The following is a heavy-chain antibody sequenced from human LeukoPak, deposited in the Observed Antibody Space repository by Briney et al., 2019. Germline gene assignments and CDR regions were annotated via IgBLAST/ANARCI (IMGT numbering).Heavy chain of an antibody. CDR3: ARVGYSYGSAFDI. D-gene: IGHD5-18*01. CDR1: WGSFSGYY. J-gene: IGHJ3*02. CDR2: INHSGST. Sequence: SETLSLTCAVYWGSFSGYYWSWIRQPPRKGLEGIGEINHSGSTNYNPSLNRRVTIPVATSKDQSSLKLSSVTAAHTAVYYCARVGYSYGSAFDIWGQGTMVTVSS. V-gene: IGHV4-34*01.